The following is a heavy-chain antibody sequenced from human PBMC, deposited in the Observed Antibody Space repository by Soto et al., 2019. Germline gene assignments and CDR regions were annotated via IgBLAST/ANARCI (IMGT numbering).Heavy chain of an antibody. CDR1: GFSFTGYY. V-gene: IGHV1-2*02. Sequence: ASVKVSCKASGFSFTGYYIHWLRQAPGQGLEWMGWINAHSGGTEYAQKFQGRVTLTRDTSIATAYLTLTSLTSDDTALYYCAKDLTRQPAYWLDHWGQGTQVTVSS. CDR2: INAHSGGT. J-gene: IGHJ5*02. CDR3: AKDLTRQPAYWLDH. D-gene: IGHD3-16*01.